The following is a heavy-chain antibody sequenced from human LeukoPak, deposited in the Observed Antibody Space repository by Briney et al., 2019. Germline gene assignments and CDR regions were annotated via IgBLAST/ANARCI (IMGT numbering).Heavy chain of an antibody. CDR3: ARESDIVVVIAINYFDY. CDR2: IISSSSTI. CDR1: GFTFSSYS. Sequence: GGSLRLSCAASGFTFSSYSMNWVRQAPGKGLEWVSYIISSSSTIYYADSVKGRFTISRDNAKNSLYLQMNSLRAEDTAVYYCARESDIVVVIAINYFDYWGQGTLVTVSS. D-gene: IGHD2-21*01. J-gene: IGHJ4*02. V-gene: IGHV3-48*01.